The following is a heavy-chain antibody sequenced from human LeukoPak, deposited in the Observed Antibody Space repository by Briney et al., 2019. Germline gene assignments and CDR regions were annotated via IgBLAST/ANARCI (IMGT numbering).Heavy chain of an antibody. CDR1: GLSISSGYY. Sequence: SETLSLTCAVSGLSISSGYYWGWIRQPPGKGLEWIGSIYHSGSSYYNPSLRSRVAMSVDTSRNQFSLKLTSVTVADTAVYYCARGSQSFYYDSSAYPFDSWGQGTLVTVSS. J-gene: IGHJ4*02. CDR3: ARGSQSFYYDSSAYPFDS. D-gene: IGHD3-22*01. CDR2: IYHSGSS. V-gene: IGHV4-38-2*01.